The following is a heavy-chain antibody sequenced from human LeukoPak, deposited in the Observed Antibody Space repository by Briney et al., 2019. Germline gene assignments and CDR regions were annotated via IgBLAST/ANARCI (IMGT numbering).Heavy chain of an antibody. D-gene: IGHD3-10*01. V-gene: IGHV3-23*01. CDR1: GFTFSSYG. CDR2: ISGSGGST. CDR3: AKSIVGRWFGELAWFDP. Sequence: GGSLRLSCAASGFTFSSYGMSWVRQAPGKGLEWVSAISGSGGSTYYADSVKGRFTISRDNSKSTLYLQMNSLRAEDTAVYYCAKSIVGRWFGELAWFDPWGQGTLVTVSS. J-gene: IGHJ5*02.